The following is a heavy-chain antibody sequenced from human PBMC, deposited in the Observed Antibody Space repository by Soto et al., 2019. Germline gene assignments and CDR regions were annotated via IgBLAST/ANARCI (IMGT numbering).Heavy chain of an antibody. CDR1: GYTFTSYD. Sequence: QVQLVQSGAEVKKPGASVKVSCKASGYTFTSYDINWVRQATGQGLEWMGWMNPNSGNTGYAQKFQGRVTMTRNTSIRTAYMELSSLRSEDTAVYYCARGTEYYYDSSGWFDPWGQGTLVTVSS. CDR3: ARGTEYYYDSSGWFDP. D-gene: IGHD3-22*01. V-gene: IGHV1-8*01. J-gene: IGHJ5*02. CDR2: MNPNSGNT.